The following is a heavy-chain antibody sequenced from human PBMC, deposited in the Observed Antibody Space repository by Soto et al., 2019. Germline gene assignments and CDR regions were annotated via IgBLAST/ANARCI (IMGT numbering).Heavy chain of an antibody. CDR2: MNPNSGNT. J-gene: IGHJ5*02. D-gene: IGHD6-6*01. CDR3: ARHKEYSSFGSWFDP. CDR1: GYTFTSYG. V-gene: IGHV1-8*02. Sequence: ASVKVSCKASGYTFTSYGISWVRQAPGQGLEWMGWMNPNSGNTGYAQKFQGRVTMTRNTSISTAYMELSSLRSEDTAVYYCARHKEYSSFGSWFDPWGQGTLVTVSS.